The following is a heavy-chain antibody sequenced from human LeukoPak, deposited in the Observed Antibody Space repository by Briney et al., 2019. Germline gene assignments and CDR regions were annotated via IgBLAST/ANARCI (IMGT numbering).Heavy chain of an antibody. CDR2: INPSGGST. Sequence: GASVKVSCKASGYTFISYYMHWVRQATGHGLEWMGIINPSGGSTSYAQKFQGRVTMTRDRSTSTVYMELSSLRFEDTAVYYCARLGAAAVDYWGQGTLVTVSS. D-gene: IGHD6-13*01. V-gene: IGHV1-46*01. CDR1: GYTFISYY. CDR3: ARLGAAAVDY. J-gene: IGHJ4*02.